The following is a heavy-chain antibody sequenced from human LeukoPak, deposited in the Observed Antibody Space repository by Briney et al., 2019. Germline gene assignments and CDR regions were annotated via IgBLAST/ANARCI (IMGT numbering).Heavy chain of an antibody. Sequence: PSETLSLTCTVSGGSISSYYWSWIRQPPGKGLEWIGYIYYSGSTNYNPSLKSRVTISVDTSKNQFSLKLSSVTAADTAVYYCARGKRGYSYGYTWGQGTLVTVSS. D-gene: IGHD5-18*01. CDR1: GGSISSYY. CDR2: IYYSGST. V-gene: IGHV4-59*12. CDR3: ARGKRGYSYGYT. J-gene: IGHJ5*02.